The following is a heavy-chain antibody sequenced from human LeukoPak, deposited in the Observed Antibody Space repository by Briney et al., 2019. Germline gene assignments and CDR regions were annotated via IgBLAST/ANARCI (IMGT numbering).Heavy chain of an antibody. J-gene: IGHJ4*02. CDR3: ARYYYDSSGYYPHFDY. Sequence: GGSLRLSCAASGFTFSSYEMNWVRQAPGKGLEWVSYISSSGSTIYYAGSVKGRFTISRDNAKNSLYLQMNSLRAEDTAVYYCARYYYDSSGYYPHFDYWGQGTLVTVSS. D-gene: IGHD3-22*01. CDR1: GFTFSSYE. CDR2: ISSSGSTI. V-gene: IGHV3-48*03.